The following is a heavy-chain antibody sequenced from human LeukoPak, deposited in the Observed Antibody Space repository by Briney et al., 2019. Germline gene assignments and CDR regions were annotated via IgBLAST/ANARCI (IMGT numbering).Heavy chain of an antibody. CDR3: ARQDDWDFDY. CDR2: IYPGDSDT. V-gene: IGHV5-51*01. CDR1: GDSFNSYW. D-gene: IGHD3-9*01. J-gene: IGHJ4*02. Sequence: GESLKIPCKGSGDSFNSYWIGWVRQLPGKGLEWMGIIYPGDSDTRYSPSFQGQVTISADKSISTAYLQWSSLKASDTAMYYCARQDDWDFDYWGQGTLVTVSS.